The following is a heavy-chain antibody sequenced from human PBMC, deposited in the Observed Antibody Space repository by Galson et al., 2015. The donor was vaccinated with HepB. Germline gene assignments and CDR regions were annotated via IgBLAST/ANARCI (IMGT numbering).Heavy chain of an antibody. D-gene: IGHD3-22*01. Sequence: SLRLSCAAFGFTFGDYAMSWFRQAPGKGLEWVGFIRSKAYGGKTEYAASVKGRFTISRDDSKGIAYLQMNSLKTEDTAVYYCTRGRLTYYYDSSGPRGAFDIWGQGTMVTVSS. CDR2: IRSKAYGGKT. V-gene: IGHV3-49*03. CDR3: TRGRLTYYYDSSGPRGAFDI. J-gene: IGHJ3*02. CDR1: GFTFGDYA.